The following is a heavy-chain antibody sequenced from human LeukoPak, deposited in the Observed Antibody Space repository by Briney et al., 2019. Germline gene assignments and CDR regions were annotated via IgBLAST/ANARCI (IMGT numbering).Heavy chain of an antibody. CDR1: GYTFTSYD. J-gene: IGHJ6*03. V-gene: IGHV1-8*01. D-gene: IGHD1-20*01. Sequence: ASVKVSCKASGYTFTSYDINWVRQATGQGLEWMGWMNPNSGNTGYAQKFQGRVTMTRNTSISTAYMELSSLRSEDTAVYYCARGGNWNPRLLQNYYYYMDVWGEGTTVTVSS. CDR3: ARGGNWNPRLLQNYYYYMDV. CDR2: MNPNSGNT.